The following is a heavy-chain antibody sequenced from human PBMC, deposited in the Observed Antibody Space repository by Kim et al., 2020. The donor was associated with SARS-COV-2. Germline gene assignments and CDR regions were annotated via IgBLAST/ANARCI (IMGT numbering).Heavy chain of an antibody. V-gene: IGHV3-23*01. CDR1: GCPFSSYA. D-gene: IGHD3-10*01. Sequence: GGSLRLSCATSGCPFSSYAMSWVRQAPGKGLEWVSGMSGSGGATSYAGSVQGRFTISRDNSTNTLYLQMNSLRAEDTAVYYCAKNKGSGGYYLFAYWGQG. CDR3: AKNKGSGGYYLFAY. CDR2: MSGSGGAT. J-gene: IGHJ4*02.